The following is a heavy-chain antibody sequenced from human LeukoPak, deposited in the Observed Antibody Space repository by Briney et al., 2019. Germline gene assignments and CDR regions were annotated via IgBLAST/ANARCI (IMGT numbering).Heavy chain of an antibody. CDR1: GYTFTGYY. CDR2: INPNSGGT. Sequence: ASVKVSCKASGYTFTGYYMHWVRQAPGQGLEWMGWINPNSGGTNYAQKFQGRVTMTRDTSISTAYMELSRLRSDDTAVYYCARPKDYGDYFDYWGQGTLVTVSS. CDR3: ARPKDYGDYFDY. J-gene: IGHJ4*02. V-gene: IGHV1-2*02. D-gene: IGHD4-17*01.